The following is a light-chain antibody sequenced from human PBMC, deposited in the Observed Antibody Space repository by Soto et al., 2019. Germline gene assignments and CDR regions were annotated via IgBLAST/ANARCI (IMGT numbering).Light chain of an antibody. J-gene: IGKJ4*01. CDR1: QSVSSSH. CDR2: GAS. Sequence: DIVLTQSQRSLSLPPGERAILSCSASQSVSSSHLAWYQQKPGQAPRLLIYGASSRATGIPDRFSGSGSGTDFTITISRLEPEDFAVYYCQQYGTSPPALTFGGGTKVEIK. V-gene: IGKV3-20*01. CDR3: QQYGTSPPALT.